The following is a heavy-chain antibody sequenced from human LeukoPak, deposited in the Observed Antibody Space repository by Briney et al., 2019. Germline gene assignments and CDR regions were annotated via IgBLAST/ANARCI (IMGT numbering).Heavy chain of an antibody. CDR2: IIPIFGTA. Sequence: SVKVSCKASGGTFSSYAISWVRQAPGQGLEWMGGIIPIFGTANYAQEFQGRVTIIADESTSTAYMELSSLRSEDTAVYYCARRRSGYDLVYYYGMDVWGQGTTVTVSS. J-gene: IGHJ6*02. D-gene: IGHD5-12*01. V-gene: IGHV1-69*13. CDR1: GGTFSSYA. CDR3: ARRRSGYDLVYYYGMDV.